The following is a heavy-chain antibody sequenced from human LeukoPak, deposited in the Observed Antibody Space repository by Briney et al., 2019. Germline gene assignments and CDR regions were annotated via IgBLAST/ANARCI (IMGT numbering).Heavy chain of an antibody. Sequence: GGSLRLSCADSGFTFSTYNMYWVRQAPGKGLEWVSYISSSSSSIYYADSVKGRFTISRDNAKNSLYLQMNSLRDEDTAVYYCARSITMVHYSFDYWGQGTLVTVSS. CDR3: ARSITMVHYSFDY. J-gene: IGHJ4*02. CDR1: GFTFSTYN. CDR2: ISSSSSSI. D-gene: IGHD3-10*01. V-gene: IGHV3-48*02.